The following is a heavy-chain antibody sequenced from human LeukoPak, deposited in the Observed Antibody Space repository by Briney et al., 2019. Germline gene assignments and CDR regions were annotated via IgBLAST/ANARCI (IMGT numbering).Heavy chain of an antibody. J-gene: IGHJ3*02. CDR2: IYYSGST. CDR1: GGSISSYY. Sequence: PSETLFLTCTVSGGSISSYYWSWIRQPPGKGLEWIGYIYYSGSTNYNPSLKSRVTISVDTSKNQFSLKLSSVTAADTAVYYCARVRDGYNEDAFDIWGQGTMVTVSS. V-gene: IGHV4-59*01. D-gene: IGHD5-24*01. CDR3: ARVRDGYNEDAFDI.